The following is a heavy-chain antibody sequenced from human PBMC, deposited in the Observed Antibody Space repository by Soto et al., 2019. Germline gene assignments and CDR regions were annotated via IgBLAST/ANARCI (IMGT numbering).Heavy chain of an antibody. CDR1: GGSISSSNW. CDR3: ARVSSSSWYRDWFDP. CDR2: IYHSGST. D-gene: IGHD6-13*01. J-gene: IGHJ5*02. Sequence: KSSETLSLTCAVSGGSISSSNWWSWVRQPPGKGLEWIGEIYHSGSTNYNPSLKSRVTISVDKSKNQFSLKLSSVTAADTAVYYCARVSSSSWYRDWFDPWGQGTLVTVSS. V-gene: IGHV4-4*02.